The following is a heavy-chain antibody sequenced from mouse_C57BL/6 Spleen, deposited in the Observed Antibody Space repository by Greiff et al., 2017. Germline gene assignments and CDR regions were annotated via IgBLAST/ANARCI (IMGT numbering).Heavy chain of an antibody. V-gene: IGHV6-3*01. CDR1: GFTFSNYW. CDR2: FRLKSDNYAT. J-gene: IGHJ2*01. Sequence: EVQGVESGGGLVQPGGSMKLSCVASGFTFSNYWMNWVRQSPEKGLEWVAQFRLKSDNYATHYAESVKGRFTISRDDSKCSVYLQMNNLRAEDTGIDYCIEGRYDYEYWGQGTTLTVSS. D-gene: IGHD2-4*01. CDR3: IEGRYDYEY.